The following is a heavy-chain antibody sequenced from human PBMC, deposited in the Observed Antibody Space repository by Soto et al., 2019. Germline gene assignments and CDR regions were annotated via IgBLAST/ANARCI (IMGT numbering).Heavy chain of an antibody. J-gene: IGHJ4*02. V-gene: IGHV3-48*02. CDR1: GFTFSGYS. CDR3: VREDILGARSFDY. D-gene: IGHD1-26*01. CDR2: ISSGSKTI. Sequence: GGSLRLSCVASGFTFSGYSVNWVRQAPGKGLEWVSYISSGSKTIYYADSVKGRFTVSRDNAKNSQFLQMNSLRDEDTAVYYCVREDILGARSFDYWGQGTLVTVSS.